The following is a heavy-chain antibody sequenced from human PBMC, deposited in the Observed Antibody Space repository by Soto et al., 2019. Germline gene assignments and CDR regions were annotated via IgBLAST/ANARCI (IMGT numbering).Heavy chain of an antibody. CDR2: IDPSDSYT. D-gene: IGHD6-19*01. CDR1: GYSFTSYW. Sequence: EVQLVQSGAEVKKPGESLRISCKGSGYSFTSYWISWVRQMPGKGLEWMGRIDPSDSYTNYSPSFQGHVTISADKSISTAYLQWSSLKASDTAMYYCARHGPSVAGGRDNWFDPWGQGTLVTVSS. V-gene: IGHV5-10-1*03. J-gene: IGHJ5*02. CDR3: ARHGPSVAGGRDNWFDP.